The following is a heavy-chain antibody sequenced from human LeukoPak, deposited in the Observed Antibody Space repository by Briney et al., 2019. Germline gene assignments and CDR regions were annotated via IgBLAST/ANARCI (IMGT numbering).Heavy chain of an antibody. Sequence: ASVKVSCKASGYTFTSYGISWVRQAPGQGLEWMGRINPNSGGTNYAQKFQGRVTMTRDTSISTAYMELSRLRSDDTAVYYCAREAAEWELLGGLDYWGQGTLVTVSS. CDR2: INPNSGGT. V-gene: IGHV1-2*06. CDR3: AREAAEWELLGGLDY. J-gene: IGHJ4*02. CDR1: GYTFTSYG. D-gene: IGHD1-26*01.